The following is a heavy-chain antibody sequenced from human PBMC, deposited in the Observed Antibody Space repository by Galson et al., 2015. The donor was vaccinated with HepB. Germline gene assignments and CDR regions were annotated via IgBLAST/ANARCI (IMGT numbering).Heavy chain of an antibody. Sequence: SLRLSCAASGFTFSSYAMHWVRQAPGKGLEWVAVISYDGSNKYYADSVKGRFTISRDNSKNTLYLQMNSLRAEDTAVYYCARDGYCSGGSCYSDFDYWGQGTLVTVSS. CDR3: ARDGYCSGGSCYSDFDY. J-gene: IGHJ4*02. D-gene: IGHD2-15*01. CDR2: ISYDGSNK. V-gene: IGHV3-30*04. CDR1: GFTFSSYA.